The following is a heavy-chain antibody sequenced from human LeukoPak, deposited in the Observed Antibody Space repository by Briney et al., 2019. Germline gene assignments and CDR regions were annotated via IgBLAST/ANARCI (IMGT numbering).Heavy chain of an antibody. Sequence: QPGGSLRLSCAASGFTFSSYWMHWVRQAPGKGLVRVSRINSDGSSTSYADSVKGRFTISRDNAKNTLYLQMNSLRAEDTAVYYCARGGPYSSGPFDYWGQGTLVTVSS. CDR1: GFTFSSYW. D-gene: IGHD6-19*01. V-gene: IGHV3-74*01. J-gene: IGHJ4*02. CDR3: ARGGPYSSGPFDY. CDR2: INSDGSST.